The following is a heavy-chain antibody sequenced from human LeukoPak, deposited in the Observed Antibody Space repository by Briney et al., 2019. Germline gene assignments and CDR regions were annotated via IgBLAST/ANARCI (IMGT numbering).Heavy chain of an antibody. D-gene: IGHD4-17*01. V-gene: IGHV1-46*01. CDR2: INPSGGST. CDR1: GYPFTSYY. CDR3: ARSYGDFEY. Sequence: ASVKVSCKASGYPFTSYYMHWVRQAPAQGLERMGIINPSGGSTSYAQKFQGRVTMTRDTSTSTVYMELSSLKSEDTAVYYCARSYGDFEYWGQGTLVTVSS. J-gene: IGHJ4*02.